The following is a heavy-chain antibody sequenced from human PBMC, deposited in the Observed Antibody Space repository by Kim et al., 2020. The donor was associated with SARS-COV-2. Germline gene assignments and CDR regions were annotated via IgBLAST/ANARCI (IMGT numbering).Heavy chain of an antibody. CDR1: GYTFTSYD. CDR2: MNPNSGNT. CDR3: ARGLYSSSWYRPFYYYYGMDV. D-gene: IGHD6-13*01. Sequence: ASVKVSCKASGYTFTSYDINWVRQATGQGLEWMGWMNPNSGNTGYAQKFQGRVTMTRNTSISTAYMELSSLRSEDTAVYYCARGLYSSSWYRPFYYYYGMDVWGQGTTVTVSS. V-gene: IGHV1-8*01. J-gene: IGHJ6*02.